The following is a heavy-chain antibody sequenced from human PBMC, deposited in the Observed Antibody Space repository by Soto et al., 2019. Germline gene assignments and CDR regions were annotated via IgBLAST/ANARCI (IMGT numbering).Heavy chain of an antibody. V-gene: IGHV3-33*01. CDR1: GFTFSSYG. CDR3: APDDYGEYVEVAY. J-gene: IGHJ4*02. D-gene: IGHD4-17*01. CDR2: IWYDGSNK. Sequence: QVQLVESGGGVVQPGRSLRLSCAASGFTFSSYGMHWVRQAPGKGLEWVAVIWYDGSNKYYADSVKGRFTISRDNSKNTLYLQMNSLRAEDTAVYYCAPDDYGEYVEVAYWGQGTLVTVSS.